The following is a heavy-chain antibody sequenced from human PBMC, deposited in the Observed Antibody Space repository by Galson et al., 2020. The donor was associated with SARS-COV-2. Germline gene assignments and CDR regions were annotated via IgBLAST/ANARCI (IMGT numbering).Heavy chain of an antibody. D-gene: IGHD6-19*01. Sequence: TGGSLRLSCAASGFTFSSCWMHWVRQAPGKGLVWVSRINSVGSSTSYADSVKGRFTISRDNAKNTLYLQMNSLGAEDTAVYYCARVGTRSGWKYYFDYWGQGTLVTVSS. CDR3: ARVGTRSGWKYYFDY. CDR2: INSVGSST. CDR1: GFTFSSCW. V-gene: IGHV3-74*01. J-gene: IGHJ4*02.